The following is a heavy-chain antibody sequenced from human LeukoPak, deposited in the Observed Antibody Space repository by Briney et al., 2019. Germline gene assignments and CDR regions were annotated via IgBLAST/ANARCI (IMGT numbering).Heavy chain of an antibody. CDR3: AREGYHFWSGYKGYYYYMDV. J-gene: IGHJ6*03. V-gene: IGHV4-4*07. Sequence: SETLSLTCTVSGGSISSYYWSWIRQPAGKGLEWIGRIYTSGSTNYNPSLKSRVTMSVDTSKNQFSLKLSSVTAADTAVYYCAREGYHFWSGYKGYYYYMDVWGKGTTVTVSS. CDR1: GGSISSYY. CDR2: IYTSGST. D-gene: IGHD3-3*01.